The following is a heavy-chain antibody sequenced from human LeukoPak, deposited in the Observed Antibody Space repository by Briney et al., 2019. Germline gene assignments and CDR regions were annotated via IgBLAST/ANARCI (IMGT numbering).Heavy chain of an antibody. CDR2: ISSSSSYI. CDR1: GFTFSSYI. Sequence: GGSLRLSCAASGFTFSSYIMNWVRQAPGKGLEWVSSISSSSSYIYYADSVKGRFTISRDNAKNSLYLQMNSLRAEDTAVYYCARVGAAAVQAFDIRGQGTMVTVSS. CDR3: ARVGAAAVQAFDI. D-gene: IGHD6-13*01. J-gene: IGHJ3*02. V-gene: IGHV3-21*01.